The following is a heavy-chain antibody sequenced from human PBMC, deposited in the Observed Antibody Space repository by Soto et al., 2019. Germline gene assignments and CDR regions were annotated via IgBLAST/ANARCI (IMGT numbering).Heavy chain of an antibody. CDR1: GGSVSSGSDY. D-gene: IGHD2-21*01. Sequence: SETLSLTCTVSGGSVSSGSDYWSWIRQPPGKGLEWIGYIYYSGSTNYNPSLKSRVTISVDTSKNQISLKLSSVTAADTAVYYCAASCVACGGFNYYGMDVWGQGTTVT. V-gene: IGHV4-61*01. CDR3: AASCVACGGFNYYGMDV. J-gene: IGHJ6*02. CDR2: IYYSGST.